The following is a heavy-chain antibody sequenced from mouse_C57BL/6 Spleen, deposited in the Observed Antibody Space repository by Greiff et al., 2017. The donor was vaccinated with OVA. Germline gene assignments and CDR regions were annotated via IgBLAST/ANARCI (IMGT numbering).Heavy chain of an antibody. CDR1: GFTFSDYG. Sequence: EVMLVESGGGLVKPGGSLKLSCAASGFTFSDYGMHWVRQAPEKGLEWVAYISSGSSTIYYADNVKGRFTISRDNAKNNLYLQMPSLRSEATAMYYCARQDDYDPVDYWGQGTTLTVSS. CDR2: ISSGSSTI. D-gene: IGHD2-4*01. V-gene: IGHV5-17*01. CDR3: ARQDDYDPVDY. J-gene: IGHJ2*01.